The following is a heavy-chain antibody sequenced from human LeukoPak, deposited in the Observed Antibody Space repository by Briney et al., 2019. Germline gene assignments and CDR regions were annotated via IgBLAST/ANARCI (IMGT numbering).Heavy chain of an antibody. D-gene: IGHD3-22*01. V-gene: IGHV1-69*13. CDR3: ARDRDDYYDSSGQTLGPFDY. CDR1: GGTFSSYA. J-gene: IGHJ4*02. CDR2: IIPIFGTA. Sequence: SVSLSCKASGGTFSSYAISWVRQAPGQGLEWMGGIIPIFGTANYAQKFQGRVTITADESTSTAYMELSSLRSEDTAVYYCARDRDDYYDSSGQTLGPFDYWGQGTLVTVSS.